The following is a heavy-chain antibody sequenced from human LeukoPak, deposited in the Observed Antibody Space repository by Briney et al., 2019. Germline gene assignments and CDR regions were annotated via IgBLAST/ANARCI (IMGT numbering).Heavy chain of an antibody. CDR1: GGSINSYY. CDR3: ARVDIRTAFFDY. Sequence: SETLSLTCTVSGGSINSYYWSWIRQPAGKGLEWIGRIYSSGSTGYNPSLKSRVTMSLDTSKNQFSLNLSSVTAADTAVYYCARVDIRTAFFDYWGQGALVTVSS. V-gene: IGHV4-4*07. D-gene: IGHD5-12*01. CDR2: IYSSGST. J-gene: IGHJ4*02.